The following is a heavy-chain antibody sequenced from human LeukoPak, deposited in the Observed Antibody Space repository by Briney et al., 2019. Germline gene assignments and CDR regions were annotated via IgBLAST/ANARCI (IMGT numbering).Heavy chain of an antibody. J-gene: IGHJ4*02. CDR1: GFTFNSYA. CDR3: ARQIVVVPAAMTQTDY. CDR2: ISGSGGST. V-gene: IGHV3-23*01. Sequence: GGSLRLSCAASGFTFNSYAMSWVRQAPGKGLEWVSAISGSGGSTYYADSVKGRFTISRDNSKNTLYLQMNSLRAEDTAVYYCARQIVVVPAAMTQTDYWGQGTLVTVSS. D-gene: IGHD2-2*01.